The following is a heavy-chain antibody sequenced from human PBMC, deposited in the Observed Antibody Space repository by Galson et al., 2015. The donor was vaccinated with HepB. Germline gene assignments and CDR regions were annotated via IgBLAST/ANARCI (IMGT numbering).Heavy chain of an antibody. J-gene: IGHJ4*02. V-gene: IGHV3-30-3*01. Sequence: SLRLYCAASGFTFSSYAMHWVRQAPGKGLEWVAVISYDGSNKYYADYVKGRFTISRDNSNNTLYLQMNSLRAEDTAVYYCARDLHDFWSGPPTPGFGYWGQGTLVTVSS. CDR2: ISYDGSNK. CDR3: ARDLHDFWSGPPTPGFGY. CDR1: GFTFSSYA. D-gene: IGHD3-3*01.